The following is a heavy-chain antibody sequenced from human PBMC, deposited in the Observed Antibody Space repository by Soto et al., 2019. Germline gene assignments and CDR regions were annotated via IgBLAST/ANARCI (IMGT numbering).Heavy chain of an antibody. J-gene: IGHJ4*02. V-gene: IGHV3-23*01. CDR2: ISGSGGST. D-gene: IGHD3-22*01. CDR1: GFTFSSYA. Sequence: GGSLRLSCAASGFTFSSYAMSWVRQAPGKGLEWVSAISGSGGSTYYADSVKGRFTISRDNSKNTLYLQMNSLRAEDTAVYYCAKVPTESSHDSSGYQPKYYFDYWGQGTLVTVSS. CDR3: AKVPTESSHDSSGYQPKYYFDY.